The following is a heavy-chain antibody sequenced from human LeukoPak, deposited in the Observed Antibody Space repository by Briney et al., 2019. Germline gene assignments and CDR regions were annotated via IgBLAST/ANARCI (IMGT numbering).Heavy chain of an antibody. CDR1: GFTFSSYG. J-gene: IGHJ4*02. CDR3: AKGGNGAAAGGYFDY. Sequence: GGSLRLSCAASGFTFSSYGMHWVRQAPGKGLEWVAFIRYDGSNKYYADSVKGRFTISRDNSKNTLYLQMNSLRAEDTAVYYCAKGGNGAAAGGYFDYWGQGTLVTVSS. D-gene: IGHD6-13*01. CDR2: IRYDGSNK. V-gene: IGHV3-30*02.